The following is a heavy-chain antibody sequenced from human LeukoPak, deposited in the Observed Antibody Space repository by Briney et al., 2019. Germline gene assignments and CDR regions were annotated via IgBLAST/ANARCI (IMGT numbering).Heavy chain of an antibody. D-gene: IGHD4-17*01. CDR2: INPNSGGT. V-gene: IGHV1-2*02. CDR3: ARSRAPNYGDYDLGY. J-gene: IGHJ4*02. Sequence: ASVKVSCKASGYTFSSSYMHWVRQAPGQGLEWMGWINPNSGGTNYAQKFQGRVTMTRDTSISTAYMELSRLRSDDTAVYYCARSRAPNYGDYDLGYWGQGTLVTVSS. CDR1: GYTFSSSY.